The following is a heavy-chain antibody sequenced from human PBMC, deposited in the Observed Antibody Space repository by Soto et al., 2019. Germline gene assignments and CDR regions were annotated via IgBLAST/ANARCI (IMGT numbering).Heavy chain of an antibody. J-gene: IGHJ4*02. CDR1: KSIFTGYG. V-gene: IGHV3-33*01. Sequence: QVLLVESGGGVAQPGRSLRLSCAASKSIFTGYGMHWVRQTPGNGLEWVAVIRFDGNDEHYADSVKGRFTNSRDNWKNMLYLQMNSLSVEDTGLHYCARNGIGGKAVRGFHVYWGQ. D-gene: IGHD2-15*01. CDR3: ARNGIGGKAVRGFHVY. CDR2: IRFDGNDE.